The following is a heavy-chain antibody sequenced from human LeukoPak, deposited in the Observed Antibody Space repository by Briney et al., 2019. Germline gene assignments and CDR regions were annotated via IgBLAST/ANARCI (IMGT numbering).Heavy chain of an antibody. V-gene: IGHV4-34*10. D-gene: IGHD2-15*01. CDR1: GGSFSAYY. CDR2: INHSGST. CDR3: ARAYCSGGSCYSGFDY. Sequence: SETLSLTCAVYGGSFSAYYWSWIRQSPGKGLEWIGEINHSGSTNYNPSLKSRVTMSVDTSKNQFSLKLSSVTAADTAVYYCARAYCSGGSCYSGFDYWGQGTLVTVSS. J-gene: IGHJ4*02.